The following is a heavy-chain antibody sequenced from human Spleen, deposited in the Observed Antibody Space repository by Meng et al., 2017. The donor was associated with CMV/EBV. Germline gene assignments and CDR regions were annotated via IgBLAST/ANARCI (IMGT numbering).Heavy chain of an antibody. CDR3: AKDRDYGGNSVDY. CDR1: GFTFTTFS. CDR2: ISYDGNDK. D-gene: IGHD4-23*01. Sequence: GESLKISCAASGFTFTTFSVHWVRQAPGKGLEWVADISYDGNDKYYADSVKGRFTISRDNSKNTVYLQMSSLRAEDTAVYYCAKDRDYGGNSVDYWGQGTLVTVSS. V-gene: IGHV3-30*04. J-gene: IGHJ4*02.